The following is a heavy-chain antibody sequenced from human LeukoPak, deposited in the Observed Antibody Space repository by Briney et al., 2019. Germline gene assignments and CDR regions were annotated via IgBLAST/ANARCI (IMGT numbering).Heavy chain of an antibody. CDR2: ISGNGITI. CDR1: GFTFNDYY. J-gene: IGHJ4*02. Sequence: GSLRLSCAASGFTFNDYYMSWVRQAPGKGLEWVSYISGNGITIYYADSVKGRFTISRDNAKNSLYLQMNSLRAEDTAVYYCARAGQQLSLLLFFDWGQGTLVTVSS. D-gene: IGHD6-13*01. CDR3: ARAGQQLSLLLFFD. V-gene: IGHV3-11*01.